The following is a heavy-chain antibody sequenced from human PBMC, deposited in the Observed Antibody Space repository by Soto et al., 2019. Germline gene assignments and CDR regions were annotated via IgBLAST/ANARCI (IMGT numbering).Heavy chain of an antibody. J-gene: IGHJ4*02. Sequence: PSWSLSLTCSACVGTFSGYYLSWRRQPPGKGLEWIGEINHSGSTNYNPSLKSRVTISVDTSKNQFSLKLSSVTAADTAVYYCGRFSHYYVSGSNDYCGQGTLVTVSS. CDR1: VGTFSGYY. CDR2: INHSGST. CDR3: GRFSHYYVSGSNDY. D-gene: IGHD3-10*01. V-gene: IGHV4-34*01.